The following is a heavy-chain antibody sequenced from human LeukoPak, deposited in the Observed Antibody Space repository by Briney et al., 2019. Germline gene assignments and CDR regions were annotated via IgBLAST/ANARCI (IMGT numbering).Heavy chain of an antibody. CDR3: ARERATLDYYYMDV. V-gene: IGHV3-7*03. Sequence: GGSLRLSCAASGFTFTNYWMSWVRQAPGKGLELVANIKQDRSEKYYVDSVKGRFTISRDNAKNSLYLQMNSLRAEDTALYYCARERATLDYYYMDVWGKGTTVTVSS. CDR2: IKQDRSEK. J-gene: IGHJ6*03. CDR1: GFTFTNYW. D-gene: IGHD5-12*01.